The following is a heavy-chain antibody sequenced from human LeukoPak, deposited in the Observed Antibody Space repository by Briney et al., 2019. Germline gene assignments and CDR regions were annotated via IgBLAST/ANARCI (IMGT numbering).Heavy chain of an antibody. CDR3: AKSALQDRSTWCEHYDC. CDR1: GFIFSDYW. D-gene: IGHD4/OR15-4a*01. Sequence: PGGSLRLSCTASGFIFSDYWMSWVRQAPGKGLEWVANIKQDGSEKHYVDSVKDRFTISRDNAKGSLYLQMNSLRAEDTAVYYCAKSALQDRSTWCEHYDCWGPGTLVTVSS. J-gene: IGHJ4*02. CDR2: IKQDGSEK. V-gene: IGHV3-7*01.